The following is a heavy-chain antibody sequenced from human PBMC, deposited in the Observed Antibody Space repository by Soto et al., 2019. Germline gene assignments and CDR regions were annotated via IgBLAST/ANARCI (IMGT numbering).Heavy chain of an antibody. CDR3: ARGDSYYAMDV. V-gene: IGHV3-30-3*01. Sequence: GGSLRLSCAASGFTFRSYAMSWVRQAPGKGLEWVAVISYDGSTKNYADSVKGRFSISRDNSKNTLYLQMNSLRAEDTALYYCARGDSYYAMDVWGQGTTVTVSS. J-gene: IGHJ6*02. CDR1: GFTFRSYA. CDR2: ISYDGSTK.